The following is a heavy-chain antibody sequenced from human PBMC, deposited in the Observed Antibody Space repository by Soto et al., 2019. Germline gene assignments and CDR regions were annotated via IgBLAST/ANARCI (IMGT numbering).Heavy chain of an antibody. CDR2: ISSSGSTI. Sequence: QVQLVESGGGLVKPGGSLRLSCAASGFTFSDYYMSWIRQAPGKGLEWVSYISSSGSTIYYADSVKGRFTISRDNAKNSLYLQMNSLRAEDTAVYYCARVRPEVRFLEWLATATIPDYWGQGTLVTVSS. V-gene: IGHV3-11*01. J-gene: IGHJ4*02. D-gene: IGHD3-3*01. CDR3: ARVRPEVRFLEWLATATIPDY. CDR1: GFTFSDYY.